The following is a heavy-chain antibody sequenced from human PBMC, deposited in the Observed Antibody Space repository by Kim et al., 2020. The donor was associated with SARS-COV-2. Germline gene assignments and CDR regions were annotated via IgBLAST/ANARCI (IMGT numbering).Heavy chain of an antibody. D-gene: IGHD3-10*01. J-gene: IGHJ4*02. V-gene: IGHV3-30-3*01. CDR1: GFTLSTYA. Sequence: GGSLRLSCAASGFTLSTYAMHWVRQAPGKGLEWVSLISDDGSKTYYADSVKGRFTISRDSSKNTLYLQMNSLRPEDTAVYYCARDYYFGSGGYYIDYWGQETLVTVSS. CDR2: ISDDGSKT. CDR3: ARDYYFGSGGYYIDY.